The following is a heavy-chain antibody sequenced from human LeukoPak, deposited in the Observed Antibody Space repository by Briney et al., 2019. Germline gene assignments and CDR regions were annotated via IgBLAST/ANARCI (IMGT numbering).Heavy chain of an antibody. Sequence: GGSLRLSCAASGLTLGNYWMSWVRQAPGKGLEWVANINLDGGDKSYVGSVKGRFTISRDNAKNSLYLQMNSLGAEDTAVYYCARDRVYGDYKPEYFQHWGQGTLVTVSS. V-gene: IGHV3-7*01. CDR1: GLTLGNYW. D-gene: IGHD4-17*01. J-gene: IGHJ1*01. CDR2: INLDGGDK. CDR3: ARDRVYGDYKPEYFQH.